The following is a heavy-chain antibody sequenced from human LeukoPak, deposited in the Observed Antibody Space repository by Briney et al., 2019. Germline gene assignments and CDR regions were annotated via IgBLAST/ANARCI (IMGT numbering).Heavy chain of an antibody. CDR1: GFIFSNYW. CDR2: INQDGSKE. D-gene: IGHD5-12*01. CDR3: VRDGGVSGYDLLDY. V-gene: IGHV3-7*01. Sequence: PGGSLRLSCTASGFIFSNYWMTWVRQAPGKGLEGVAQINQDGSKEYYIDSVKARFSISRDNARDSLSLQMTSLRAEDTAVYYCVRDGGVSGYDLLDYWGQGTLVTVSS. J-gene: IGHJ4*02.